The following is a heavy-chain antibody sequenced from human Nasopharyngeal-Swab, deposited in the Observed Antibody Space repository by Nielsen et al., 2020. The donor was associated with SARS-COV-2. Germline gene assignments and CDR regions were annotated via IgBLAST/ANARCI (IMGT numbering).Heavy chain of an antibody. D-gene: IGHD3-3*01. Sequence: WLRQPPGKGLEWVSSISSSSSYIYYADSVKGRFTISRDNAKNSLYLQMNSLRAEDTAVYYCARAQNVLRFLEWTQPFDYWGQGTLVTVSS. J-gene: IGHJ4*02. CDR2: ISSSSSYI. V-gene: IGHV3-21*01. CDR3: ARAQNVLRFLEWTQPFDY.